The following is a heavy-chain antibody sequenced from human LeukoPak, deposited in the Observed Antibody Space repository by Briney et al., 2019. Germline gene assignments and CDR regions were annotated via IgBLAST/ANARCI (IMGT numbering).Heavy chain of an antibody. D-gene: IGHD2-15*01. CDR2: ISSDSTNI. CDR3: ARDGSGSGDY. V-gene: IGHV3-21*01. J-gene: IGHJ4*02. Sequence: GGSLRLSCAASGFTFSIYGMNWVRQAPGEGLEWGASISSDSTNIYYTDSVKGRFTISRDNDKNSLYLQMNSLILEDTAVYYCARDGSGSGDYWGQGTLVTVSS. CDR1: GFTFSIYG.